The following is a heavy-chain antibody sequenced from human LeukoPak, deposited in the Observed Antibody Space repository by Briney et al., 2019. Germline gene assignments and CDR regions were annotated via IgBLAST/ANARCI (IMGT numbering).Heavy chain of an antibody. D-gene: IGHD4-11*01. CDR1: GFTFSSYS. CDR3: ASDYSPHAFDI. CDR2: ISSSSSYI. J-gene: IGHJ3*02. Sequence: GGSLRLSCAASGFTFSSYSMNWGRQAPGKGLEWVSSISSSSSYIYYADSVKGRFTISRDNAKNSLCLQMNRLRTEDTAVYYFASDYSPHAFDIWGQGTMVTVSS. V-gene: IGHV3-21*01.